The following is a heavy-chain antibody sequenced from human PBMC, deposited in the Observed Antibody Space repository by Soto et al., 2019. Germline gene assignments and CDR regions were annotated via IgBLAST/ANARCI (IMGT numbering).Heavy chain of an antibody. V-gene: IGHV1-46*03. CDR1: GYTFTSYY. CDR2: INPSGGST. CDR3: ARDSPDYDFWSGQNWFDP. J-gene: IGHJ5*02. D-gene: IGHD3-3*01. Sequence: ASVKVSCKASGYTFTSYYMHWVRQAPGQGLEWMGIINPSGGSTSYAQKFQGRVTMTRDTSTSTVYMELSSLRSEDTAVYYCARDSPDYDFWSGQNWFDPWGQGTLVTVSS.